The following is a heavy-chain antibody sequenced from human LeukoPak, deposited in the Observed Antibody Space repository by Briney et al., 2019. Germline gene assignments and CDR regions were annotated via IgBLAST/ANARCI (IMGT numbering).Heavy chain of an antibody. Sequence: SETLSLTCTVSGGSISSSGYYWGWIRQPPGKGREWIASIYYSWSTYYNPVLKSRVTISVDASKNPLSLKLSSLTAADTAVYYCARHEYSGSYYGLSWFDPWGQGTLVTVSS. V-gene: IGHV4-39*01. CDR3: ARHEYSGSYYGLSWFDP. D-gene: IGHD1-26*01. CDR1: GGSISSSGYY. J-gene: IGHJ5*02. CDR2: IYYSWST.